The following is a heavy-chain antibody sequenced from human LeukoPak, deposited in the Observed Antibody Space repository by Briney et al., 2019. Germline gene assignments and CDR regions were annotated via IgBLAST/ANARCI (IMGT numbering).Heavy chain of an antibody. CDR3: AREGVVTTKYYFDY. CDR1: GGSFSGYY. D-gene: IGHD4-4*01. Sequence: PSETLSLTCAVYGGSFSGYYWSWTRQPPGKGLEWIGEINHSGSTNYNPSLKSRVTISVDTSKNQFSLKLSSVTAADTAVYYCAREGVVTTKYYFDYWGQGTLVTVSS. V-gene: IGHV4-34*01. J-gene: IGHJ4*02. CDR2: INHSGST.